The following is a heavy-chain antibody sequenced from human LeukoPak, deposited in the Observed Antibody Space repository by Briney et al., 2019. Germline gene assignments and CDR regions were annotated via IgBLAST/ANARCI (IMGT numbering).Heavy chain of an antibody. V-gene: IGHV4-39*01. CDR2: IYYSGST. CDR1: GGSISSSSYY. CDR3: AGHQLVPAAILYYYHYMDV. J-gene: IGHJ6*03. D-gene: IGHD2-2*01. Sequence: PSETLSLTCTVSGGSISSSSYYWGWIRQPPGKGLEWIGSIYYSGSTYYNPSLKSRVTISVDTSKNQFSLKLSSVTAADTAVYYCAGHQLVPAAILYYYHYMDVWGKGTTVTVSS.